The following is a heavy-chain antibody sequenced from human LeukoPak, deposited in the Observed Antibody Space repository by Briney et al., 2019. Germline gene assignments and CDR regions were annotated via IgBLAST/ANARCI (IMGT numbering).Heavy chain of an antibody. CDR2: IKPNSGDT. J-gene: IGHJ4*02. CDR1: GYTFTDYY. Sequence: GASVKVSCTASGYTFTDYYIHWVRQAPGQGLEWMGYIKPNSGDTNYAQKFQGRVTMTRDTSISTAYMEVSSLTSDDTALYYCARVEGISATTGDWGQGTLVTVSS. D-gene: IGHD1-20*01. V-gene: IGHV1-2*02. CDR3: ARVEGISATTGD.